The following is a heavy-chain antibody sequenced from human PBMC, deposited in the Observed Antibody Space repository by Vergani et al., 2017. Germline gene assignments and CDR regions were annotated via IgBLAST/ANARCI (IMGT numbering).Heavy chain of an antibody. Sequence: VQLVESGGGVVQPGRSLRLSCAASGFTFSSYAMHWVRQAPGKGLEWVSLISWDGGSTYYAASVKGRFTISRDNSKNSVFLQMNSLKPEDTALYYCAKDITYGEGYGMDVWGQGTTVTVS. CDR1: GFTFSSYA. CDR3: AKDITYGEGYGMDV. V-gene: IGHV3-43D*04. CDR2: ISWDGGST. J-gene: IGHJ6*02. D-gene: IGHD4-17*01.